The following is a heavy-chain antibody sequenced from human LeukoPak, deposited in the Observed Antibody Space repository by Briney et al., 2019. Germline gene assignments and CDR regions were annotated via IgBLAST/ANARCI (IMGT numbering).Heavy chain of an antibody. CDR1: GFTVSRNY. D-gene: IGHD3-22*01. J-gene: IGHJ4*02. Sequence: GGSLRLSCAASGFTVSRNYMSWVRQAPGKGLEWVSVIYSAGSTYYADSVKGRFTISRDNSKNTLYLQMNSLRAEDTAVYYCATYYYDGSGYPLDYWGQGTLVTVSS. CDR2: IYSAGST. V-gene: IGHV3-66*01. CDR3: ATYYYDGSGYPLDY.